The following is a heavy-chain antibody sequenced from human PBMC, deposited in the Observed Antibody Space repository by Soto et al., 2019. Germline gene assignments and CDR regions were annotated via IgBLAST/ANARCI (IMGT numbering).Heavy chain of an antibody. CDR2: ISAHNGNT. D-gene: IGHD1-1*01. V-gene: IGHV1-18*01. CDR3: ARGRYGDY. J-gene: IGHJ4*02. Sequence: QVHLVQYGAEVKKPGASVKVSCKASSYTFTSYGIIWVRQAHGQGLEWMGWISAHNGNTDYAQKLQGRVIVTRDTSTTTAYVELRSLRSDDTAVYYCARGRYGDYWGQGALVTVSS. CDR1: SYTFTSYG.